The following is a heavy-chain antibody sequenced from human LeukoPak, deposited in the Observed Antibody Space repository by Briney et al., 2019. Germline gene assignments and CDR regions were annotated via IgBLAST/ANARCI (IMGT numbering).Heavy chain of an antibody. J-gene: IGHJ3*02. V-gene: IGHV3-52*01. CDR1: VFTFSNPW. CDR2: IKRDGSEK. Sequence: PGGSLRLSCAASVFTFSNPWMHWACQAPEKGLEGVADIKRDGSEKCYVDSVKGRLTISRDNAKNSLYLQVNSLRAEDMTVYYCVRGVGSSTSCYVRAFDIWGQGTMVTVSS. D-gene: IGHD2-2*01. CDR3: VRGVGSSTSCYVRAFDI.